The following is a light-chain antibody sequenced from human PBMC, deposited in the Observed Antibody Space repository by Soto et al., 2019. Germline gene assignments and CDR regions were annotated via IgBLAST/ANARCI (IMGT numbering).Light chain of an antibody. J-gene: IGKJ4*01. V-gene: IGKV3-15*01. Sequence: EIVMTQSPATLSVSPGERATLSCRASQSVYTTLAWYQQRPGQAPRLLIYSASTRATGIPARFSGSGSGTEFTLTISSLQSEDLAVYYCQQYNKWPLTFGGGTTVEIK. CDR2: SAS. CDR1: QSVYTT. CDR3: QQYNKWPLT.